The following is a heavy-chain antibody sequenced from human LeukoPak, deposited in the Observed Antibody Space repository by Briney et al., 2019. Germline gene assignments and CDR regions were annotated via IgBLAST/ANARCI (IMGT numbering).Heavy chain of an antibody. CDR2: IYYSGRT. J-gene: IGHJ4*02. CDR1: GGSISGGNYY. CDR3: ARVRPGEWLFDY. D-gene: IGHD3-10*01. V-gene: IGHV4-39*07. Sequence: SETLSLTCTVSGGSISGGNYYWGWIRQPPGMGLEWIGSIYYSGRTYYNPSLKSRVTISVDTSNNHFSLRLSFVTAADTAVYYCARVRPGEWLFDYWGQGSLVTVSS.